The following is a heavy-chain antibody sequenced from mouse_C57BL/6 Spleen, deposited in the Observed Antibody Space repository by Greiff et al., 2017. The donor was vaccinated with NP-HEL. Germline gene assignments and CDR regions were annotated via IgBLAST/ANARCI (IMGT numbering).Heavy chain of an antibody. CDR2: IDPETGGT. CDR1: GFTFTDYE. D-gene: IGHD2-4*01. Sequence: QVQLQQSGAELVRPGASVTLSCKASGFTFTDYEMHWVKQTPVHGLEWIGAIDPETGGTSYNQKFKGKAILTADKSSSTAYMEIRSLTSEESAVYYCTRGDYAYWGQGTLVTVSA. V-gene: IGHV1-15*01. J-gene: IGHJ3*01. CDR3: TRGDYAY.